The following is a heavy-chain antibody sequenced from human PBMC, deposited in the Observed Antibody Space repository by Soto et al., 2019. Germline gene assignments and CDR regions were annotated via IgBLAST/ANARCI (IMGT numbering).Heavy chain of an antibody. D-gene: IGHD6-6*01. CDR3: ARVPIAARRGNPFDY. Sequence: GSLRLSCAASGFTFSSYAMHWVRQAPGKGLEWVSVISYDGSNIYYADSVKGRFTISRDNAKNSLYLQMNSLRAEDTAVYYCARVPIAARRGNPFDYWGQGTLVTVSS. CDR1: GFTFSSYA. CDR2: ISYDGSNI. J-gene: IGHJ4*02. V-gene: IGHV3-30-3*01.